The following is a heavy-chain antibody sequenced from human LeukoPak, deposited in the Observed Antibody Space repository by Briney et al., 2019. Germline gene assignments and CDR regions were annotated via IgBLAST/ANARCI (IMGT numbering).Heavy chain of an antibody. Sequence: ASVKVSCKASGYTFTGYYMHWVRQAPGQGLEWMGWINPNSGGTNYAQKFQGWVTMTRDTSISTAYLQWSSLKASDTAMYYCARRGGYYYYGMDVWGQGTTVTVSS. J-gene: IGHJ6*02. CDR2: INPNSGGT. CDR3: ARRGGYYYYGMDV. D-gene: IGHD3-10*01. V-gene: IGHV1-2*04. CDR1: GYTFTGYY.